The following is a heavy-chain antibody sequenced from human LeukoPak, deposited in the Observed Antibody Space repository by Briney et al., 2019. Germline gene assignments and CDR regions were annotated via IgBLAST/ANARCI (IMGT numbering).Heavy chain of an antibody. D-gene: IGHD3-22*01. CDR2: ISYDGSNK. Sequence: GRSLRLSCAASGFTFSSYAMHWVRQAPGKGLEWVAVISYDGSNKYYADSVKGRFTISRDNSKNTLYLQMNSLRAEDTAVYYCASYDSSGYYFDYWGQETLVTVSS. J-gene: IGHJ4*02. CDR1: GFTFSSYA. V-gene: IGHV3-30-3*01. CDR3: ASYDSSGYYFDY.